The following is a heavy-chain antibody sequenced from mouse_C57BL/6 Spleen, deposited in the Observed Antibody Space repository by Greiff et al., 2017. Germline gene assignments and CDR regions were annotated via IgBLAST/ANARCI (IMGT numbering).Heavy chain of an antibody. Sequence: EVMLVESGAGLVKPGGSLKLSCAASGFTFSSYAMSWVRQTPEKRLEWVAYISSGGDYIYYADTVKGRFTISRDNARNNLYLQMSSLKSEDTAMYYCTRSSSPWFAYWGQGTLVTVAA. CDR2: ISSGGDYI. V-gene: IGHV5-9-1*02. D-gene: IGHD1-1*01. CDR3: TRSSSPWFAY. CDR1: GFTFSSYA. J-gene: IGHJ3*01.